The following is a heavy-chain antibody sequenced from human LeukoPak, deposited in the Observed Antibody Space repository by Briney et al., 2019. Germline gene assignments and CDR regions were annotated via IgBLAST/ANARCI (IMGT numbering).Heavy chain of an antibody. D-gene: IGHD5-18*01. CDR3: ARVGAGTAMVFDY. J-gene: IGHJ4*02. CDR2: IIPIFGTA. V-gene: IGHV1-69*05. Sequence: ASVKVSCKASGYTFTSYGISWVRQAPGQGLEWMGGIIPIFGTANYAQKFQGRVTITTDESTSTAYMELSSLRSEDTAVYYCARVGAGTAMVFDYWGQGTLVTVSS. CDR1: GYTFTSYG.